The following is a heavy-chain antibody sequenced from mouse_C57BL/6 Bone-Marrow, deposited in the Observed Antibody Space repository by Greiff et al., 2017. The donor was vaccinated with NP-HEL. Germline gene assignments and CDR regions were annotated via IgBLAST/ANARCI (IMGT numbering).Heavy chain of an antibody. V-gene: IGHV1-50*01. J-gene: IGHJ1*03. D-gene: IGHD1-1*01. Sequence: VQLQQPGAELVKPGASVKLSCKASGYTFTSYWMQWVKQRPGQGLEWIGEIDPSDSYTNYNQKFKGKATLTVDTSSSTAYMQLSSLTSEDSAVYYCARRPHITTVVDVWGTGTTVTVSS. CDR3: ARRPHITTVVDV. CDR1: GYTFTSYW. CDR2: IDPSDSYT.